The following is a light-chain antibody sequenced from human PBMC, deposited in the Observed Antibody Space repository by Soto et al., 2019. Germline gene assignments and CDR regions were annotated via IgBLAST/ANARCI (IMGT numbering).Light chain of an antibody. Sequence: DIQMTQSPSTLSASVGDRVTITCRASQSIGSWLAWYQQKPGKAPNLLIYEASSLESGVPSRFSGSGSGTEFTLTISSLRPDDFATYYCQQYNSHSRKTFGGGTKVEIK. CDR1: QSIGSW. CDR3: QQYNSHSRKT. J-gene: IGKJ4*01. CDR2: EAS. V-gene: IGKV1-5*03.